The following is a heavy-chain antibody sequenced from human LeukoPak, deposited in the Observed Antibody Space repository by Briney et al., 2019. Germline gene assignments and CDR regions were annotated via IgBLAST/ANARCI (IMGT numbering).Heavy chain of an antibody. J-gene: IGHJ4*02. CDR1: GSTFSANW. CDR3: VRDIAWNYYGSGD. V-gene: IGHV3-7*01. Sequence: GGSLRFSCAAPGSTFSANWRTWFGQLQGKGLRWGANIKQDGSEKYYVDSVKGRFTISRDNAKNSLYLQMNSLRAEDTAVYYCVRDIAWNYYGSGDWGQGTLVTVSS. CDR2: IKQDGSEK. D-gene: IGHD3-10*01.